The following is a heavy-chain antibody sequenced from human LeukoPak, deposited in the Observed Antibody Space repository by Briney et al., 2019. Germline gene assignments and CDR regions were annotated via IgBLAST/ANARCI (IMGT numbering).Heavy chain of an antibody. CDR3: AREGHYYDSSGYYYSDY. CDR1: GYTFTSYG. J-gene: IGHJ4*02. V-gene: IGHV1-18*01. CDR2: ISAYNGNT. Sequence: ASVKVSCKASGYTFTSYGTSWVRQAPGQGLEWMGWISAYNGNTNYAQKLQGRVTMTTDTSTSTAYMELRSLRSDDTAVYYCAREGHYYDSSGYYYSDYWGQGTLVTVSS. D-gene: IGHD3-22*01.